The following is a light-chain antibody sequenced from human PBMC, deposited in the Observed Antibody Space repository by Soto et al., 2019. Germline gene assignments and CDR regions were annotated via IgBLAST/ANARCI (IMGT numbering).Light chain of an antibody. CDR1: QGISSY. V-gene: IGKV1-9*01. CDR2: AAS. J-gene: IGKJ1*01. CDR3: QHYNSYSEA. Sequence: DIQLTQSPSFLSASVGDRVTISCRATQGISSYLAWYQQKPGKAPNLLIYAASSLQSGVPSRFSGSGSGTEFTLTISSLQPDDFATYYCQHYNSYSEAFGQGTKVGIK.